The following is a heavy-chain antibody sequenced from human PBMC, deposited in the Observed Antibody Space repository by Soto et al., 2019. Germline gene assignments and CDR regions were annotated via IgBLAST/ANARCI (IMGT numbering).Heavy chain of an antibody. J-gene: IGHJ6*02. V-gene: IGHV5-51*01. CDR2: IYPGDSDT. CDR3: ARISYCSSSQGAYYYGMDV. Sequence: PGESLKISCTGSGYSFSTYWLARVRQMPGKDLEWMGIIYPGDSDTRYSPSFQGQVTISADKSISTAYLQWSSLKASDTAMYYCARISYCSSSQGAYYYGMDVWGQGTTVTISS. CDR1: GYSFSTYW. D-gene: IGHD6-6*01.